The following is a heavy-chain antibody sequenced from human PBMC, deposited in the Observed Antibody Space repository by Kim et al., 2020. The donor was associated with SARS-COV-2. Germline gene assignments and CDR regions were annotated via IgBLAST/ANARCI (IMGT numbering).Heavy chain of an antibody. CDR3: AREARGQQLVLCYYYGMDV. Sequence: SETLSLTCTVSGGSISSYYWSWIRQPPGKGLEWIGYIYYSGSTNYNPSLKSRVTISVATSKNQFSLKLSSVTAADTAVSYCAREARGQQLVLCYYYGMDVWGQGTTGTVSS. CDR1: GGSISSYY. D-gene: IGHD6-13*01. V-gene: IGHV4-59*13. CDR2: IYYSGST. J-gene: IGHJ6*02.